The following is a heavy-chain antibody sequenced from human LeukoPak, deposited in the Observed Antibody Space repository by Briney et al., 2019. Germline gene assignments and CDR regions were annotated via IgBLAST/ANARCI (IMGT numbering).Heavy chain of an antibody. J-gene: IGHJ4*02. Sequence: GRSLRLSCAAPGFTFSSYGMHWVRPAPGKGMEWVALIWYDGSNKYYADSVKGRLTISRDNPKNTMYLQINSLRAESTGVYYCPREGPRGNSQFDYWGQGTLVTVSS. CDR1: GFTFSSYG. D-gene: IGHD2/OR15-2a*01. CDR3: PREGPRGNSQFDY. V-gene: IGHV3-33*01. CDR2: IWYDGSNK.